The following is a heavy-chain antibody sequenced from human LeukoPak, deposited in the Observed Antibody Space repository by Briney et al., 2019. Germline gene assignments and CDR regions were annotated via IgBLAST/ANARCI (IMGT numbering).Heavy chain of an antibody. CDR1: GFTFSSYA. CDR3: AKVRGLARGYSYKDY. V-gene: IGHV3-23*01. D-gene: IGHD5-18*01. J-gene: IGHJ4*02. Sequence: GGSLRLSCAASGFTFSSYAMSWVRQAPGKGLEWVSAISGSGGSTYYADSVKGRFTISRDNSKNTLYLQMNSLRAEDTAVYYCAKVRGLARGYSYKDYWGQGTLVTVSS. CDR2: ISGSGGST.